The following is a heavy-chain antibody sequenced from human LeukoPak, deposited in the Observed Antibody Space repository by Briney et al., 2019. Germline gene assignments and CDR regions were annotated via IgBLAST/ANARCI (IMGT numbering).Heavy chain of an antibody. Sequence: PSETLSLTCTVSGYSISSGYYWGWIRQPPGKGLEWIGSIYYSGSTYYNPSLKSRVTISVDTSKNQFSLKLSSVTAADTAVYYCARGRETIFGVVTTCYFDYWGQGTLVTVSS. J-gene: IGHJ4*02. D-gene: IGHD3-3*01. CDR2: IYYSGST. V-gene: IGHV4-38-2*02. CDR3: ARGRETIFGVVTTCYFDY. CDR1: GYSISSGYY.